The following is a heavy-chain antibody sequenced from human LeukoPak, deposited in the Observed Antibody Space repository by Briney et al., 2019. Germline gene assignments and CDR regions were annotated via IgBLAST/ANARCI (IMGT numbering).Heavy chain of an antibody. V-gene: IGHV3-74*01. Sequence: PGGSLRLSCAASGFTFSSYWMHWVRQAPGKGLVWISRINSDGSGTSYADSVKGRFTISRDNAKNTLYLQMNSLRAEDTAVYYCAKAGRYWDFDYWGQGTLVTVSS. CDR1: GFTFSSYW. CDR2: INSDGSGT. D-gene: IGHD1-26*01. CDR3: AKAGRYWDFDY. J-gene: IGHJ4*02.